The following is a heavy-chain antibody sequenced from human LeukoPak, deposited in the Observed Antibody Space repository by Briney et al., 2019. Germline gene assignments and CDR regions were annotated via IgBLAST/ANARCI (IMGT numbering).Heavy chain of an antibody. CDR3: AKDREYSSSYIDY. D-gene: IGHD6-6*01. CDR1: GFTVSSNY. Sequence: GGSLRLSCAASGFTVSSNYMSWVRQAPGKGLEWVSVIYSGGSTYYADSVKGRFTISRDNAKNSLYLQMNSLRAEDTALYYCAKDREYSSSYIDYWGQGTLVTVSS. J-gene: IGHJ4*02. V-gene: IGHV3-53*05. CDR2: IYSGGST.